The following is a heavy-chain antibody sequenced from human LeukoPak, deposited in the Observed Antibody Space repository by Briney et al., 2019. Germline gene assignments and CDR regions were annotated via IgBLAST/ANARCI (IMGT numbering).Heavy chain of an antibody. CDR1: GFTFSSYS. V-gene: IGHV3-21*01. CDR2: ISSSSSYI. CDR3: ARVPGLGKLDY. J-gene: IGHJ4*02. D-gene: IGHD7-27*01. Sequence: GGSLRLSCAASGFTFSSYSMNWVRQAPGKGLEWVSSISSSSSYIYYADSVKGRFTISGDNAKNSLYLQMNSLRAEDTAVYYCARVPGLGKLDYWGQGTLVTVSS.